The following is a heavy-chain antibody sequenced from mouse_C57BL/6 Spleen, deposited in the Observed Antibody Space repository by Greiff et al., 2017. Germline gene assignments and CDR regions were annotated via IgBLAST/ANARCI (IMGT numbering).Heavy chain of an antibody. Sequence: EVQLVESGGDLVKPGGSLKLSCAASGFTFSSYGMSWVRQTPDKRLEWVATISSGGSYTYYPDSVKGRFTNSRDNAKNTLYLQMSSLKSEDTAMYYCARQMEELTGTRYYYAMDYWGQGTSVTVSS. CDR3: ARQMEELTGTRYYYAMDY. CDR1: GFTFSSYG. CDR2: ISSGGSYT. J-gene: IGHJ4*01. D-gene: IGHD4-1*01. V-gene: IGHV5-6*01.